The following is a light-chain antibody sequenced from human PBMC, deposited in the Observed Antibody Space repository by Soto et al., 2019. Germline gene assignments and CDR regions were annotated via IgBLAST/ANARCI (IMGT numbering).Light chain of an antibody. CDR1: QSIGSW. Sequence: DIQMTQSPSTLFASVGDRVTITCRAGQSIGSWLAWYQQKPGKAPKLLIYKASSLESGVQSRFSGSGSGTEFTLTISSLQPDDFATYYCQQCNNYPWTFGQGTKVDIK. CDR3: QQCNNYPWT. CDR2: KAS. V-gene: IGKV1-5*03. J-gene: IGKJ1*01.